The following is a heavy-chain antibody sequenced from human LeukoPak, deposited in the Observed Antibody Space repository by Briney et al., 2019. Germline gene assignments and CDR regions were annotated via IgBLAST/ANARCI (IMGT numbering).Heavy chain of an antibody. CDR3: ARGMTAVEGLDY. Sequence: GGSLRLSCVASGFTFSDYYMTWIRQTPGTGLNWVSYISGSGTIINYADSVRGRFTISRDNAENSLNLQMDSLRAEGTAIYYCARGMTAVEGLDYWGQGTLVTVSS. CDR2: ISGSGTII. V-gene: IGHV3-11*01. CDR1: GFTFSDYY. D-gene: IGHD4-23*01. J-gene: IGHJ4*02.